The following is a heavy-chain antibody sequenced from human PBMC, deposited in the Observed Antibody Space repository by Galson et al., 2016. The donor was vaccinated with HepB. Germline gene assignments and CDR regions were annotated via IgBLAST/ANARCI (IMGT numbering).Heavy chain of an antibody. CDR1: GFSFSSYT. Sequence: SLRLSCAASGFSFSSYTMNWVRQAPGKGLEWVSSISSSSTYIYYADSVKGRFTISRDNAKNSLYLQMNSLRAEDTAVYYCARDGAPVPGYFDWLLYSWGQGTLVTVSS. CDR3: ARDGAPVPGYFDWLLYS. CDR2: ISSSSTYI. D-gene: IGHD3-9*01. V-gene: IGHV3-21*01. J-gene: IGHJ5*02.